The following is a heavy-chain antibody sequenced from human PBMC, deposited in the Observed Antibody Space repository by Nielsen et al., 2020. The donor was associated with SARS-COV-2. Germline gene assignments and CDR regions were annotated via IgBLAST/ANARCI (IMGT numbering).Heavy chain of an antibody. D-gene: IGHD3/OR15-3a*01. CDR2: IHPADSDT. Sequence: GESLKISCKGSGYSFTNYWIAWVRQMPGKGLDWMGIIHPADSDTRYSPSFRGQVTISADKSINTAYLQWSSLKASDTAIYYCARHPGFWTGYYFNSWGQGTLVAVSS. CDR1: GYSFTNYW. CDR3: ARHPGFWTGYYFNS. V-gene: IGHV5-51*01. J-gene: IGHJ5*01.